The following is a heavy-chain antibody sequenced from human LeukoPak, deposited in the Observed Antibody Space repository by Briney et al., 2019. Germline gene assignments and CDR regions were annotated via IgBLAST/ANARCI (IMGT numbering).Heavy chain of an antibody. D-gene: IGHD2-21*01. CDR1: GGTFSSYT. CDR3: AREGDIVVVSPTNWFCP. V-gene: IGHV1-69*04. Sequence: GASVKVSCKASGGTFSSYTISWVRQAPGQGLEWMGRIIPILGIANYAQKFQGRVTITADKSTSTAYMELSSLRSEDTAVYYCAREGDIVVVSPTNWFCPWGQGTLVTVSS. J-gene: IGHJ5*02. CDR2: IIPILGIA.